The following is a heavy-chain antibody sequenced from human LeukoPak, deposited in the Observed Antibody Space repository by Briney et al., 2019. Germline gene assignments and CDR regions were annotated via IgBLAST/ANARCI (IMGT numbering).Heavy chain of an antibody. CDR3: AKKYSSGWPPDFDY. CDR2: ISGSGGTT. Sequence: QTGGSLRLSCAASGFTFSRYAMTWVRQAPGKGLEWVSGISGSGGTTSYADSVKGRFTISRDNSKNTLYLQMNSLRAEDTAIYYCAKKYSSGWPPDFDYWGQGTLVTVSS. D-gene: IGHD6-19*01. J-gene: IGHJ4*02. V-gene: IGHV3-23*01. CDR1: GFTFSRYA.